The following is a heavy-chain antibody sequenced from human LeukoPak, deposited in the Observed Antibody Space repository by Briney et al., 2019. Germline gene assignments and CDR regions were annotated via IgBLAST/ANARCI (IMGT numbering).Heavy chain of an antibody. J-gene: IGHJ4*02. CDR3: ARDMIGYGSGSYYKRVYFDY. CDR2: IKQDGSEK. V-gene: IGHV3-7*01. Sequence: PGGSLRLSCAASGFTFSSYWMSWVRQAPGKGLEWVANIKQDGSEKYYVDSVKGRFTISRDNAKNSLYLQMNSLRAEDTAVYYCARDMIGYGSGSYYKRVYFDYWGQGTLVTVSS. D-gene: IGHD3-10*01. CDR1: GFTFSSYW.